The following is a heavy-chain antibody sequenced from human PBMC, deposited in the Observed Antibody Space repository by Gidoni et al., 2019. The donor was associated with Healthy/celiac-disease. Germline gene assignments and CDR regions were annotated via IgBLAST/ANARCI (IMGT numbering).Heavy chain of an antibody. V-gene: IGHV1-69*01. CDR3: ARAPLRYSSGPGKRPEYFDY. J-gene: IGHJ4*02. D-gene: IGHD6-25*01. CDR2: IIPIFGTA. Sequence: QVQLVQSGAEVKKPGSSVKVSCKASGGTFSSYAISWVRQAPGQGLEWMGGIIPIFGTANYAQKFQGRVTITADESTSTAYMELSSLRSEDTAVYYCARAPLRYSSGPGKRPEYFDYWGQGTLVTVS. CDR1: GGTFSSYA.